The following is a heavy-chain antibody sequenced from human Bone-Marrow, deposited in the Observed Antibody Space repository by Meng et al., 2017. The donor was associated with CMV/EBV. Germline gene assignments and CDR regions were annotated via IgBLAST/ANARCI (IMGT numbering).Heavy chain of an antibody. D-gene: IGHD2-2*02. V-gene: IGHV3-43D*03. CDR1: GFTFDDYA. Sequence: SCAASGFTFDDYAMHWVRQAPGKGLEWVSLISWDGGSTYYADSVKGRFTISRDNSKNSLYLQMNSLRAEDTALYYCAKDGYCSSTSCYTWPLYYYYYGMDVWGQGTTVTVSS. CDR3: AKDGYCSSTSCYTWPLYYYYYGMDV. J-gene: IGHJ6*02. CDR2: ISWDGGST.